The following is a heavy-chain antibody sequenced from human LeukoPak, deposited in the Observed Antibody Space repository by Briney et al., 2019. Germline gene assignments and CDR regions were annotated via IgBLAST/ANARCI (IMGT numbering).Heavy chain of an antibody. CDR3: ARDFYGSGRHPDY. CDR1: GYTFTSYY. D-gene: IGHD3-10*01. Sequence: ASVKVSCKASGYTFTSYYMHWVRQAPGQGLEWRGISNPSGGSTSYAQNFQGRVTMTRDMSTSTVYMELSSLRSEDTAVYYCARDFYGSGRHPDYWGQGTLVTVSS. J-gene: IGHJ4*02. V-gene: IGHV1-46*01. CDR2: SNPSGGST.